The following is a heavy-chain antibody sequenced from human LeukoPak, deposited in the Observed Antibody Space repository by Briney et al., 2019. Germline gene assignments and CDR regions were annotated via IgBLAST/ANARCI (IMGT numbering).Heavy chain of an antibody. CDR1: GGSFSGYY. CDR2: INHSGST. J-gene: IGHJ6*03. CDR3: AGEAIYDFWSGYYRRENYYYYMDV. D-gene: IGHD3-3*01. V-gene: IGHV4-34*01. Sequence: SETLSLTCAVYGGSFSGYYWSWIRQPPGKGLEWIGEINHSGSTNYNPSLKSRGTISVDTSKNQFSLKLRSVTAAHTAVYYCAGEAIYDFWSGYYRRENYYYYMDVWGKGTTVTVSS.